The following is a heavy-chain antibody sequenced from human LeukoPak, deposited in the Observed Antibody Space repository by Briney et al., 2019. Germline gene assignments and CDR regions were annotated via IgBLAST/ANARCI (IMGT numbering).Heavy chain of an antibody. V-gene: IGHV4-34*01. CDR3: ARDRELGY. D-gene: IGHD1-1*01. CDR1: GGSFSGYY. J-gene: IGHJ4*02. CDR2: INHSGST. Sequence: SETLSLTCAVYGGSFSGYYWSWIRQPPGKGLEWIGEINHSGSTNYNPSLKSRVAISVDTSKNQFSLKLSSVTAADTAMYYCARDRELGYWGQGTLVIVSS.